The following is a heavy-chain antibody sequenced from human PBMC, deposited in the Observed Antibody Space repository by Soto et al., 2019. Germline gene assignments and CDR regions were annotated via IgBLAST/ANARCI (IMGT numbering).Heavy chain of an antibody. D-gene: IGHD3-3*01. V-gene: IGHV4-61*01. Sequence: PSETLSLTCTVSGVSFKSGSYSWSWIRQPPGKGLECIGYVYHTGRTSYNPSLNNRVSIPMDKPKNSSPLNLDSVTAADTAVYFCARDFAYFDSWGQGTLVTVSS. J-gene: IGHJ4*02. CDR3: ARDFAYFDS. CDR1: GVSFKSGSYS. CDR2: VYHTGRT.